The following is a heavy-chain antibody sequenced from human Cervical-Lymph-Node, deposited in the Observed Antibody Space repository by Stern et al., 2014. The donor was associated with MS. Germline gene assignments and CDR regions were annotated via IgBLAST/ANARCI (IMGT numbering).Heavy chain of an antibody. D-gene: IGHD6-19*01. CDR1: GYRFTSYW. J-gene: IGHJ4*02. Sequence: EVQLVESGAEVNKPGESLKISCKGSGYRFTSYWIGWVRQMPGTGLEWMGLIYPGDSSTNYRASFQVPVTISHDPAISTAYLQRSSLKASDTAMYYCASRAVAGLDYWGQGTLVTGS. CDR3: ASRAVAGLDY. CDR2: IYPGDSST. V-gene: IGHV5-51*01.